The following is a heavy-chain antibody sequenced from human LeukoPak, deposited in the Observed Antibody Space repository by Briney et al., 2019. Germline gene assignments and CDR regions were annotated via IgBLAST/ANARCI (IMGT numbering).Heavy chain of an antibody. D-gene: IGHD3-22*01. CDR2: IYTSGST. CDR3: ARARHGYYDSSGYYGAFDI. J-gene: IGHJ3*02. Sequence: PSETLSLTCTVSGGSISSGSYYWRWIRQPAGTGLEWIGRIYTSGSTNYIPSLKSRVTISVDTSKNQFSLKLSSVTAADTAVYYCARARHGYYDSSGYYGAFDIWGQGTMVTVSS. CDR1: GGSISSGSYY. V-gene: IGHV4-61*02.